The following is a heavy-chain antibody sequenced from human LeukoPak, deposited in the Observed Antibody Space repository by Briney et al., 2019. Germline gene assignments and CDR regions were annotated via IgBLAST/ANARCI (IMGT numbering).Heavy chain of an antibody. CDR2: IYPGDSDT. D-gene: IGHD5-18*01. Sequence: GESLKISCKGSGYSFTSYWIGWVRQMPGKGLEWMGIIYPGDSDTRYSSSFQGQVTISADKYISTAYLQWSSLKASDTAMYYCANTIQLYPFAFDYWGQGTLVTVSS. CDR1: GYSFTSYW. J-gene: IGHJ4*02. CDR3: ANTIQLYPFAFDY. V-gene: IGHV5-51*01.